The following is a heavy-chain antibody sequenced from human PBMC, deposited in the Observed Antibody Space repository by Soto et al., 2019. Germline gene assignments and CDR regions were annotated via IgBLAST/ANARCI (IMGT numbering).Heavy chain of an antibody. Sequence: SVKVSCKASGGTFSSYTISWVRQAPGQGLEWMGRIIPILGIANYAQKFQGRVTITADKSTSTAYMELSSLRSEDTAVYYCARLIVATSGTDAFDIWGQGTMVTVSS. D-gene: IGHD5-12*01. CDR3: ARLIVATSGTDAFDI. CDR2: IIPILGIA. CDR1: GGTFSSYT. J-gene: IGHJ3*02. V-gene: IGHV1-69*02.